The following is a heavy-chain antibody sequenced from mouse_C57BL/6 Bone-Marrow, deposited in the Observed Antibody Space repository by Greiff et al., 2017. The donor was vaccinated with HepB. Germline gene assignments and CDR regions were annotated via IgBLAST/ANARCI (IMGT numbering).Heavy chain of an antibody. V-gene: IGHV7-3*01. J-gene: IGHJ4*01. CDR2: IRNKANGYTT. Sequence: EVKLVESGGGLVQPGGSLSLSCAASGFTFTDYYMSWVRQPPGKALEWLGFIRNKANGYTTEYSASVKGRFTISRDNSQSILYLQMNALRAEDSATYYCARYTGKNYYAMDYWGQGTSVTVSS. CDR3: ARYTGKNYYAMDY. CDR1: GFTFTDYY.